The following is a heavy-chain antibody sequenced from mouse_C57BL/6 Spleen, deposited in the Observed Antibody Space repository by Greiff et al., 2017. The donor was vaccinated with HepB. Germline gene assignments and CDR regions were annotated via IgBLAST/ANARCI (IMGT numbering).Heavy chain of an antibody. D-gene: IGHD1-1*01. V-gene: IGHV1-80*01. J-gene: IGHJ3*01. CDR2: IYPGDGDT. CDR3: ARGHYYGSSYDFAY. Sequence: VQVVESGAELVKPGASVKISCKASGYAFSSYWMNWVKQRPGKGLEWIGQIYPGDGDTNYNGKFKGKATLTADKSSSTAYMQLSSLTSEDSAVYLCARGHYYGSSYDFAYWGQGTLVTVSA. CDR1: GYAFSSYW.